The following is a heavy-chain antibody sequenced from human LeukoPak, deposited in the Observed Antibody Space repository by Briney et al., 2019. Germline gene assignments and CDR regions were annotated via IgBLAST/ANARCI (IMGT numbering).Heavy chain of an antibody. D-gene: IGHD2-15*01. Sequence: SETLSLTCTVSGGPISSYYWSWIRQPPGKGLEWIGYIYYSGSTNYNPSLKSRVTISVDTSKNQFSLKLSSVTAADTAAYYCARDAHCTGVSCYSPYNWFDPWGQGTLVTVSS. CDR2: IYYSGST. J-gene: IGHJ5*02. V-gene: IGHV4-59*12. CDR1: GGPISSYY. CDR3: ARDAHCTGVSCYSPYNWFDP.